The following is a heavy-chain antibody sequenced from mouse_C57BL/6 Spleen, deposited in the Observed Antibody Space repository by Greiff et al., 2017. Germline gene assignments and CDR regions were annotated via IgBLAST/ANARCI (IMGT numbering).Heavy chain of an antibody. D-gene: IGHD2-4*01. Sequence: QVQLKQPGAELVKPGASVKLSCKASGYTFTSYWMHWVKQRPGRGLEWIGRIDPNRGGTKYNEKFKSKATLTVDKPSSTAYMQLSSLTSEDSAVYYCAREGDYGFDYWGQGTTLTVSS. CDR2: IDPNRGGT. J-gene: IGHJ2*01. CDR1: GYTFTSYW. CDR3: AREGDYGFDY. V-gene: IGHV1-72*01.